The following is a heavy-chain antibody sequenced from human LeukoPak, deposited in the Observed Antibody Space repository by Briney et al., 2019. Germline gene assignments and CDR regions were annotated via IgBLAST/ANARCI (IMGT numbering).Heavy chain of an antibody. D-gene: IGHD2-8*01. Sequence: KSSQTLSLTCTVSGGSISSGGYYWSWIRQHPGTGLEWIGYIYYSGSTYYNPSLKSRVTISVDTSKNQFSLKLSSVTAADTAVYYCARNGLLMVPDYWGQGTLVTVSS. CDR1: GGSISSGGYY. V-gene: IGHV4-31*03. J-gene: IGHJ4*02. CDR3: ARNGLLMVPDY. CDR2: IYYSGST.